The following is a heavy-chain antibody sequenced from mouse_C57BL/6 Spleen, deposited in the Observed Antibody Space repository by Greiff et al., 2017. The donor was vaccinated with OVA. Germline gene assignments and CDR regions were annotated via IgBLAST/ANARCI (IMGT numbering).Heavy chain of an antibody. CDR3: AREGLPPYYAMDY. Sequence: VKLQQPGTELVKPGASVKLSCKASGYTFTSYWMHCVKQRPGQGLEWIGNINPSNGGTNYNEKFKSKATLTVDKSSSTAYMQLSSLTSEDSAVYYCAREGLPPYYAMDYWGQGTSVTVSS. CDR1: GYTFTSYW. D-gene: IGHD2-4*01. J-gene: IGHJ4*01. CDR2: INPSNGGT. V-gene: IGHV1-53*01.